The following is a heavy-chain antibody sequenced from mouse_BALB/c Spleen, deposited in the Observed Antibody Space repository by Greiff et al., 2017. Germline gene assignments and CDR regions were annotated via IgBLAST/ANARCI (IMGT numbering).Heavy chain of an antibody. CDR1: GYTFTSYW. D-gene: IGHD2-1*01. Sequence: QVQLQQPGAELVKPGASVKMSCKASGYTFTSYWMHWVKQRPGQGLEWIGVIDPSDSYTSYNQKFKGKATLTVDTSSSTAYMQLSSLTSEDSAVYYCTTDGIDYWGQGTTLTVSS. J-gene: IGHJ2*01. CDR2: IDPSDSYT. V-gene: IGHV1S127*01. CDR3: TTDGIDY.